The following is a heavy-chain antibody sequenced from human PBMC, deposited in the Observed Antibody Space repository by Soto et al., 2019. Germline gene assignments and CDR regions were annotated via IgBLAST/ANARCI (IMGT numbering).Heavy chain of an antibody. CDR3: ARDVVTAVAGSVNWFDP. CDR2: IWYDGTKK. Sequence: XGSLGLSCAASGFSLRTYGMQWLRRAPGKGLEWVAFIWYDGTKKFYANSVKGRSTISKDNSNNILYLQMSGLRAEDTAVYYCARDVVTAVAGSVNWFDPWGQGTLVTVSS. V-gene: IGHV3-33*01. D-gene: IGHD6-19*01. CDR1: GFSLRTYG. J-gene: IGHJ5*02.